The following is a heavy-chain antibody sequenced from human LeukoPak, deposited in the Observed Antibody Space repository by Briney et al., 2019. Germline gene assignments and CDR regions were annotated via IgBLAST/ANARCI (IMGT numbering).Heavy chain of an antibody. V-gene: IGHV1-2*02. CDR1: GYTFIGHY. J-gene: IGHJ5*02. D-gene: IGHD6-13*01. CDR3: ARDHIDDSSTSAPGTDGFDP. CDR2: INPYSGVI. Sequence: ASVKVSCKASGYTFIGHYIHWMRQAPGQGLEWVGWINPYSGVINYADNFQGRVTLTRDTSSTTAYLELSSLTSDDTAVYYCARDHIDDSSTSAPGTDGFDPWGQGTLVTVSS.